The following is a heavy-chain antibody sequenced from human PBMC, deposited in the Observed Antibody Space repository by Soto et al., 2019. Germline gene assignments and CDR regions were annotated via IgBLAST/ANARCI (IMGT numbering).Heavy chain of an antibody. CDR2: FIPIFGTT. Sequence: QVHLVQSGAEVKKPGSSVKVSCKASVGTFCSYAISWVRQAPGQGLEWMGGFIPIFGTTNYAQKFQGRVTITADESTSTAYMELSSLRSEDTAVYYCTRDRGRRYNDGRGYYYSAYWGQGTLVTVSS. J-gene: IGHJ4*02. CDR1: VGTFCSYA. D-gene: IGHD3-22*01. CDR3: TRDRGRRYNDGRGYYYSAY. V-gene: IGHV1-69*01.